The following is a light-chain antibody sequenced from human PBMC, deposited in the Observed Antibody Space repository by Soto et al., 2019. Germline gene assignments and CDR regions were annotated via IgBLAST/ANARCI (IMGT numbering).Light chain of an antibody. J-gene: IGLJ3*02. CDR1: RSNIGNNY. V-gene: IGLV1-51*01. CDR2: DND. Sequence: QSGLTQPPSVSAAPGQKVTVSCSGSRSNIGNNYVSWYQHLPGTAPKLLIYDNDKRPSGIPDRFSASKSGTSATLGITGLQTGDEADYYCEAWDSSLSAGVFGGGTKLTV. CDR3: EAWDSSLSAGV.